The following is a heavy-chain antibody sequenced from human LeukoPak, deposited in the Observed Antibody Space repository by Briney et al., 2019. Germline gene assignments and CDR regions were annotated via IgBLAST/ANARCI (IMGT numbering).Heavy chain of an antibody. CDR3: AKDGGLWVSAHWGDS. J-gene: IGHJ4*02. CDR2: ITTGGPNT. Sequence: PGGSLRLSCAVSGFTLSSYAMSWVRQAPGKGLKWVSTITTGGPNTYYADSVKGRFTVSRDDSKNTLYLQMNSLRAEDTAVYYCAKDGGLWVSAHWGDSWGRGTLVTVSS. CDR1: GFTLSSYA. D-gene: IGHD7-27*01. V-gene: IGHV3-23*01.